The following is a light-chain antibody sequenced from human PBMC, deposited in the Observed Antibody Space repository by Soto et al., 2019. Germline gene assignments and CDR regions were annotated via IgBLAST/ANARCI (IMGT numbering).Light chain of an antibody. Sequence: DIQMTQSPSTLSASVGDRVTITCRASQSIGSWLAWYQQKPGKAPKLLIYKASSLESGVPSRFSGSGSGTVFTLTISSLQPDDFSSYYCQQDGSYSPWTFGQGTKVEIK. J-gene: IGKJ1*01. CDR2: KAS. CDR1: QSIGSW. CDR3: QQDGSYSPWT. V-gene: IGKV1-5*03.